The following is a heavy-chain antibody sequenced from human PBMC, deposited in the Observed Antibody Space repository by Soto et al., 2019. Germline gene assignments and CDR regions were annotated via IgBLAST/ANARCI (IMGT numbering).Heavy chain of an antibody. V-gene: IGHV4-59*01. Sequence: SETLSLTCTVSGGSISSYYWGWIRQPPGKGLEWIGYIYYSGSTNYNPSLKSRVTISVDTSKNQFSLKLSSVTAADTAVYYCARVEVFSRGKNYYDSSGPFDYWGQGTLVTVSS. CDR2: IYYSGST. D-gene: IGHD3-22*01. J-gene: IGHJ4*02. CDR3: ARVEVFSRGKNYYDSSGPFDY. CDR1: GGSISSYY.